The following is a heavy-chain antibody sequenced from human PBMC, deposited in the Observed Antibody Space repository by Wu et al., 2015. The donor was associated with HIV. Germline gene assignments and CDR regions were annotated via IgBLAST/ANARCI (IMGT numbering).Heavy chain of an antibody. J-gene: IGHJ3*02. CDR2: IIPIFGTA. D-gene: IGHD3-22*01. CDR1: GGTFSSYA. V-gene: IGHV1-69*05. Sequence: QVQLVQSGAEVKKPGSSVKVSCKASGGTFSSYAISWVRQAPGQGLEWMGGIIPIFGTANYAQKFQGRVTITTDESTSTAYMELSSLRSEDTAVYYCATPVINYYDTDDDAFDIWGQGTMVTVSS. CDR3: ATPVINYYDTDDDAFDI.